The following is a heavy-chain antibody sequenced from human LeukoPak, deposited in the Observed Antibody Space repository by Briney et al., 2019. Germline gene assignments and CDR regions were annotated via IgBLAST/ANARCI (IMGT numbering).Heavy chain of an antibody. J-gene: IGHJ4*02. CDR3: ARDEVTTPRD. V-gene: IGHV3-33*01. D-gene: IGHD4-17*01. Sequence: PGRSLRLSCAASGFTFSSYGTHWVRQAPGKGLEWVAVMWYDGSNKYYADSVKGRFTISRDNSKNTLYLQMHSLRAEDTAVYYCARDEVTTPRDWGQRTLVTVSS. CDR2: MWYDGSNK. CDR1: GFTFSSYG.